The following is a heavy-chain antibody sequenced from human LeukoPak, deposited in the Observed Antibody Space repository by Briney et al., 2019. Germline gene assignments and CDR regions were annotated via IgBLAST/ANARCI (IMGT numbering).Heavy chain of an antibody. V-gene: IGHV3-74*01. CDR3: ARTFNSGRYYYYYMDV. J-gene: IGHJ6*03. Sequence: GGSLRLSCAASGFTFSSYWMHWVRQAPGKGLVWVSRINSDGSSTSYADSVKGRFTISRDNAKNTLYLQMNSLRAEDTAVYYCARTFNSGRYYYYYMDVWGKGTTVTVSS. D-gene: IGHD3-10*01. CDR2: INSDGSST. CDR1: GFTFSSYW.